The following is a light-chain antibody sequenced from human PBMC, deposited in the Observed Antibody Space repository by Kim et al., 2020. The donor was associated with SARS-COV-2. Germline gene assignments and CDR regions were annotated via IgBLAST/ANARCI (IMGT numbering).Light chain of an antibody. CDR2: GKN. CDR1: SLRSYY. J-gene: IGLJ2*01. V-gene: IGLV3-19*01. CDR3: NSRDTNNNVI. Sequence: VALGPTVRITCQVDSLRSYYATWYQQKPGEAPIVVIYGKNNRPSGIPDRFSGSSSGNTASLTITATQAGDEADYYCNSRDTNNNVIFGGGTKLTVL.